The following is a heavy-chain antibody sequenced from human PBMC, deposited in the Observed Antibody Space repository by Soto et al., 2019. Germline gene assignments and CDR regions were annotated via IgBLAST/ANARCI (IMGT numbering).Heavy chain of an antibody. CDR2: IYYSGST. CDR1: GGSISSYY. CDR3: AGHYYDSSGYYYATS. D-gene: IGHD3-22*01. V-gene: IGHV4-59*01. J-gene: IGHJ1*01. Sequence: SSETLSLTCTVSGGSISSYYWSWIRQPPGKGLEWIGYIYYSGSTNYNPSLKSRVTISVDTSKNQFSLKLSSVTAADTAVYYCAGHYYDSSGYYYATSWGQGTLVTVSS.